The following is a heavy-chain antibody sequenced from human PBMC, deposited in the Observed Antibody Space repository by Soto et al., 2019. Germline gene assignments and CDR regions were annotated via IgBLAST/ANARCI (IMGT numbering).Heavy chain of an antibody. CDR2: ISSGGTTT. CDR3: ARFGTSYDTSGFLY. Sequence: EVQLVESGGVLVQPGGSLRLSCAASGFTFGSHWMHLVRQAPGKGLVYVSRISSGGTTTNYAESVKGRFTISRDNARNTLYLQMNSLRVEDTAVYYCARFGTSYDTSGFLYWGQGTPVTVSS. V-gene: IGHV3-74*01. D-gene: IGHD3-22*01. CDR1: GFTFGSHW. J-gene: IGHJ4*02.